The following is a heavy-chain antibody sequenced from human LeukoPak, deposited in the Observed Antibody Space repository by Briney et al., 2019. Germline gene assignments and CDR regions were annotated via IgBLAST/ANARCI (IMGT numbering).Heavy chain of an antibody. Sequence: GGSLRLSCAASGFTFSSYSMNWVRQAPGKGLEWVSSISSSSSYIYYADSVKGRFTISRDNAKNSLYLQVNSLRAEDMAVYYCARGRYSSSWYFDYWGQGTLVTVSS. V-gene: IGHV3-21*01. CDR1: GFTFSSYS. J-gene: IGHJ4*02. D-gene: IGHD6-13*01. CDR3: ARGRYSSSWYFDY. CDR2: ISSSSSYI.